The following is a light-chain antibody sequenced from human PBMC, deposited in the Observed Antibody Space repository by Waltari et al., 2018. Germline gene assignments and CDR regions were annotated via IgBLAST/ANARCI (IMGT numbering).Light chain of an antibody. CDR1: EGLRTW. J-gene: IGKJ3*01. CDR2: GAS. V-gene: IGKV1-12*01. Sequence: DIQMAQSPSSVSASVGDTVTITCRASEGLRTWLAWFQQKPGKAPKLLIYGASILQSGVPARFSGSVSGTDFTLTISNLQADDFASYYCQQAHTFPFTFGPGTKVYIK. CDR3: QQAHTFPFT.